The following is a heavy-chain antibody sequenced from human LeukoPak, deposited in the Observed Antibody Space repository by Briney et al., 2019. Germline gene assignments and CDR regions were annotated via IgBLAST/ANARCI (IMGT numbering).Heavy chain of an antibody. CDR2: ISDSGGSA. CDR1: GFTFSTYA. J-gene: IGHJ5*02. D-gene: IGHD3-22*01. V-gene: IGHV3-23*01. Sequence: GGSLRLSCEASGFTFSTYAMSWVRQAPGKGLEWVSSISDSGGSADYADSVEGRFTISRDNSKNTLYLQLSSLRAEDTAVYYCARDAYYSDGSDYYSWFDPCGQGTLVTVSS. CDR3: ARDAYYSDGSDYYSWFDP.